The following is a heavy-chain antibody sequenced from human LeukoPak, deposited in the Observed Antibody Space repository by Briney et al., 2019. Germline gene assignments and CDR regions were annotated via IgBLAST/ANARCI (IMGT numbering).Heavy chain of an antibody. Sequence: GGSLRLSCGASGFTLSSNWMTWVRQAPGRGLEWVASIKQDGSVKYYVDSVKGRFTISRDNARNSLSLQMNSLGVEDTAVYFCARWGQTSGYHYVDNWGQGTLVTASS. J-gene: IGHJ4*02. D-gene: IGHD5-12*01. CDR2: IKQDGSVK. V-gene: IGHV3-7*01. CDR1: GFTLSSNW. CDR3: ARWGQTSGYHYVDN.